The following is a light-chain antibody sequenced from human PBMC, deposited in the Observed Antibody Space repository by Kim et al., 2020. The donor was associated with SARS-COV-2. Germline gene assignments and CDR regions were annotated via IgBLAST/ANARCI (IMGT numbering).Light chain of an antibody. V-gene: IGKV3-15*01. J-gene: IGKJ5*01. CDR1: QSVSSN. Sequence: SPGEGATLSGRASQSVSSNLAWYQQKPGQAPRLLIHGASTRATGIPARFSGSGSGTEFTLTISSLQSEDFAVYYCQQYNNWPPITFGQGTRLEIK. CDR3: QQYNNWPPIT. CDR2: GAS.